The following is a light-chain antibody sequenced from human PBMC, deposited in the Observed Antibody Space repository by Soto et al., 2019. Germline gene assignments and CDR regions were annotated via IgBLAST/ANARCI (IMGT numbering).Light chain of an antibody. CDR2: KAS. J-gene: IGKJ4*01. V-gene: IGKV1-5*03. CDR3: QQYNSYPLT. CDR1: QSISSW. Sequence: DIQMTQSPSTLSASVGDRVTITCRASQSISSWLAWYQQKPGKAPKVLIYKASSLESGVPSRFSGSGSGTEFTLPISSLQPDDFATYDCQQYNSYPLTFGGGTKVEIK.